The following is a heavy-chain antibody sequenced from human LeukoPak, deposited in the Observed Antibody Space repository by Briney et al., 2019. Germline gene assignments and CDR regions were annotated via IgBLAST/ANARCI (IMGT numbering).Heavy chain of an antibody. CDR3: ARDPGVGTGPFDY. D-gene: IGHD1-1*01. J-gene: IGHJ4*02. CDR1: GYTFTGYY. V-gene: IGHV1-2*02. CDR2: INPNSGGT. Sequence: ASVKVSCKASGYTFTGYYMHWVRQAPGQGLEWMGRINPNSGGTNYAQKFQGRVTMTRDTSISTAYMELSRLRSDDTAVYYCARDPGVGTGPFDYWGQGTLVTVSS.